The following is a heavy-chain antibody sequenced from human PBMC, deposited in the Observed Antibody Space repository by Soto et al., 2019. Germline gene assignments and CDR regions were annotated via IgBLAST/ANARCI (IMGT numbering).Heavy chain of an antibody. J-gene: IGHJ4*02. CDR1: GFPFSSYD. Sequence: EVQVLESGGELVQPGGSLSLSCAAPGFPFSSYDMGWVRQVPGKGLDWVSVIRGSDGSTYYANSVKGRFTISRDNSKNTLFLQMNSLRAEDTAIYYCTKGGHLDYWGPGTLVTVSS. D-gene: IGHD3-10*01. V-gene: IGHV3-23*01. CDR3: TKGGHLDY. CDR2: IRGSDGST.